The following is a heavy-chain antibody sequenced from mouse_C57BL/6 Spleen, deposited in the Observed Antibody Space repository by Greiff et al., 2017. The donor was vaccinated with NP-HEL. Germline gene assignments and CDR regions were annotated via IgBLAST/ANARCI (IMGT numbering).Heavy chain of an antibody. J-gene: IGHJ3*01. CDR1: GFTFSDYG. D-gene: IGHD2-2*01. CDR2: ISSGSSTI. Sequence: EVKVEESGGGLVKPGGSLKLSCAASGFTFSDYGMHWVRQAPEKGLEWVAYISSGSSTIYYADTVKGRFTISRDNAKNTLFLQMTSLRSEDTAMYYCARPGAMVTPAWFAYWGQGTLVTVSA. CDR3: ARPGAMVTPAWFAY. V-gene: IGHV5-17*01.